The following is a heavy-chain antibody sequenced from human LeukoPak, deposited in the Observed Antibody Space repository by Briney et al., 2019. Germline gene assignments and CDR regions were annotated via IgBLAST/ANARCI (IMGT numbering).Heavy chain of an antibody. V-gene: IGHV3-23*01. CDR2: ISDSGHRT. CDR1: TFSFRNFA. J-gene: IGHJ3*02. Sequence: GGSLRLSCAASTFSFRNFAMSWVRLAPGKGLERVAGISDSGHRTDYADSVEGRFTIYRDNSKNTLYLQMDSLRAEDTALYYCARKKWEPTSNDAFDIWGQGTMVTVSS. CDR3: ARKKWEPTSNDAFDI. D-gene: IGHD1-26*01.